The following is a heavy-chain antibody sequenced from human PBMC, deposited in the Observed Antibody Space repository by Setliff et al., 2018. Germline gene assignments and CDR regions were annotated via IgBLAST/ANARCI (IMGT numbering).Heavy chain of an antibody. CDR3: ATSIAAAALHDAFDI. J-gene: IGHJ3*02. D-gene: IGHD6-13*01. CDR2: ISSSGSTI. Sequence: GGSLRLSCVASGFSVSNYGMNWVRQAPGKGLEWLSCISSSGSTIYYADSVKGRFTISRDNAKNSLYLQMNSLRAEDTAVYYCATSIAAAALHDAFDIWGQGTMVTVSS. V-gene: IGHV3-48*04. CDR1: GFSVSNYG.